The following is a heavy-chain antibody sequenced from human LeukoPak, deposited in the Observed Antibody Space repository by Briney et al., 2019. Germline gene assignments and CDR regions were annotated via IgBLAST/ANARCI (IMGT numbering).Heavy chain of an antibody. J-gene: IGHJ5*02. CDR2: ITYDGYYK. CDR1: GFTFTNYG. V-gene: IGHV3-30*03. D-gene: IGHD6-13*01. Sequence: GGSLRLSCAASGFTFTNYGMHWVRQAPGKGLEWVALITYDGYYKYYSDSVKGRFTISRDNSKNTLYLQMNSLRAEDTAVYYCARGVTTAGNTFNWFDPWGQGTLVTVSS. CDR3: ARGVTTAGNTFNWFDP.